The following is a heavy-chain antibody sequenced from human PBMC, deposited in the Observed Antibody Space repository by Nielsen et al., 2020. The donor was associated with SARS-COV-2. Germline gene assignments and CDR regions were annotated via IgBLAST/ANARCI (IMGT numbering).Heavy chain of an antibody. CDR3: ARWDGDNWFDP. D-gene: IGHD5-24*01. V-gene: IGHV4-4*02. J-gene: IGHJ5*02. CDR2: IYHSGST. Sequence: SETLSLTCAVSGGSISSSNWWSWVRQPPGKGLEWIGEIYHSGSTYYNPSLKSRVTISVDRSKNQFSLKLSSVTAADTAVYYCARWDGDNWFDPWGQGTLVTVSS. CDR1: GGSISSSNW.